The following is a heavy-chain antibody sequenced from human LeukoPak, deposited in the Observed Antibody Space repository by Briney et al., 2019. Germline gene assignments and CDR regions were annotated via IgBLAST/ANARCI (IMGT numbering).Heavy chain of an antibody. D-gene: IGHD5-18*01. V-gene: IGHV3-23*01. CDR2: ISDDSGST. J-gene: IGHJ4*02. Sequence: GGSLRLSCAASELMFSSYAMSWVRQAPGKGLEWVSGISDDSGSTYYADSVRGRFTISRDNSKNTLYLQMNSLRAEDTAVYYCATLRYSYGSPYWGQGTLVTVSS. CDR3: ATLRYSYGSPY. CDR1: ELMFSSYA.